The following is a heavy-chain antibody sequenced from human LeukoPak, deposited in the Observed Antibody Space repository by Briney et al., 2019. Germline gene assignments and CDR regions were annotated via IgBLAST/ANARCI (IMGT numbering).Heavy chain of an antibody. Sequence: SETLSLTCTVSGGSISSYYWSWIRQPPGKGLEWIGYIYYSGSTNYNPSLKSRVTISVDTSKNQFSLKLSSVTAADTAVYYCARDVSASGLGFDYWGQGTLVTVSS. CDR1: GGSISSYY. CDR2: IYYSGST. V-gene: IGHV4-59*01. D-gene: IGHD3-10*01. CDR3: ARDVSASGLGFDY. J-gene: IGHJ4*02.